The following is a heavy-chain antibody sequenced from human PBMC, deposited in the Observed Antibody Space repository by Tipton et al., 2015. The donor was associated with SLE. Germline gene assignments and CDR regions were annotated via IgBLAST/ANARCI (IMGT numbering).Heavy chain of an antibody. CDR3: ARERFLEWYDNWFDP. D-gene: IGHD3-3*01. J-gene: IGHJ5*02. CDR2: VFYSGST. V-gene: IGHV4-39*07. Sequence: TLSLTCTVSGSSISSSDYYWGWIRQTPEKGLEWIGSVFYSGSTNYNPSLESRVTMSLDTSKNLFSLKVTSVTAADTAVYFCARERFLEWYDNWFDPWGQGALVTVSS. CDR1: GSSISSSDYY.